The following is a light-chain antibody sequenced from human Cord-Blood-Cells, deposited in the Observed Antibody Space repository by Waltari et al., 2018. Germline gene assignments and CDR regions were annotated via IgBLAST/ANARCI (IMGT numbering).Light chain of an antibody. V-gene: IGKV1-5*03. Sequence: DIQMTQSPSTLSASVGDRVTITCRASQSISSWLAWYQQKPGKAPKLLIYKASSFVSRFPSSFSGSGSVTEFTLTISSLQPDDFATYYCQQYNSYSPYTFGQGTKLEIK. CDR2: KAS. CDR3: QQYNSYSPYT. J-gene: IGKJ2*01. CDR1: QSISSW.